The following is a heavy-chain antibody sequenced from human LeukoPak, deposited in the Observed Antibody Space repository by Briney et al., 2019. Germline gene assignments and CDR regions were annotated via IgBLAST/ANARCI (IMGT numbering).Heavy chain of an antibody. CDR3: ARGGRITMIVVVIAPFDY. CDR1: GGSISSYY. Sequence: PSETLSLTCIVSGGSISSYYWGWIRQPPGKGLEWIGSIYHSGSTYYNPSLKSRVTISVDTSKNQFSLKLSSVTAADTAVYYCARGGRITMIVVVIAPFDYWGQGTLVTVSS. V-gene: IGHV4-38-2*02. J-gene: IGHJ4*02. D-gene: IGHD3-22*01. CDR2: IYHSGST.